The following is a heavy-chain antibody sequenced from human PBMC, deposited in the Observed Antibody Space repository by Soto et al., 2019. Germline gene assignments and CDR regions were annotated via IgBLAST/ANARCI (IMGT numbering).Heavy chain of an antibody. V-gene: IGHV1-8*01. CDR2: MNPNSGNT. CDR3: ARVVIQLWLLSAFDI. CDR1: GYTFTSYD. D-gene: IGHD5-18*01. J-gene: IGHJ3*02. Sequence: ASVKVSCKASGYTFTSYDINWVRQATGQGLEWMGWMNPNSGNTGYAQKFQGRVTMTRNTSISTAYMELSSLRSDDTAVYYCARVVIQLWLLSAFDIWGQGTMVTVSS.